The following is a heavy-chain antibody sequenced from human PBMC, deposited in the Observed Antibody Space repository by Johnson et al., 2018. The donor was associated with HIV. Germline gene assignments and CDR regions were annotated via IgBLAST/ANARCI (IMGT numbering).Heavy chain of an antibody. V-gene: IGHV3-30*02. Sequence: QVQLVESGGGVVQPGGSLRLSCSASGFTFSTFGMHWVRQAPGKGLEWVAFIRYDGSNKYFADSVKGRFTISRDNAKNSLYLQMNSLRAEDTAVYYCARGKRFWSGLGAFDIWGQGTMVTVSS. CDR2: IRYDGSNK. J-gene: IGHJ3*02. D-gene: IGHD3-3*01. CDR3: ARGKRFWSGLGAFDI. CDR1: GFTFSTFG.